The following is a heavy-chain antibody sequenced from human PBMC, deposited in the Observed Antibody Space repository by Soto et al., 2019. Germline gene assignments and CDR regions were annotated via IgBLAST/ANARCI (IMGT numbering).Heavy chain of an antibody. D-gene: IGHD1-26*01. Sequence: QGYLVQSGAEVKRPGASVSVSCKTSGFTFNTHGFSWVRQAPGQGLEWMGWNSALNGKTFYAHNFQDRVIMTTDTSSSTAYMELRVLKSDDTAVYYCAAATSIALSFRYLGQGTLVTVSS. V-gene: IGHV1-18*01. CDR2: NSALNGKT. CDR1: GFTFNTHG. CDR3: AAATSIALSFRY. J-gene: IGHJ4*02.